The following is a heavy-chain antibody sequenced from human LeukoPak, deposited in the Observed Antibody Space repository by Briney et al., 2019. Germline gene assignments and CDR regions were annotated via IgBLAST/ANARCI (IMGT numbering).Heavy chain of an antibody. CDR3: ARDYRSTFDY. CDR2: ISSSGTTI. CDR1: GFTFSNYY. J-gene: IGHJ4*02. V-gene: IGHV3-11*01. D-gene: IGHD1-26*01. Sequence: GGSLRLSCAASGFTFSNYYMSWIRQAPGKGLEWVSYISSSGTTISYTDSVKGRFTISRDNAKNSLYLQMNSLRAEDTAVYYCARDYRSTFDYWGQGTLVTVSS.